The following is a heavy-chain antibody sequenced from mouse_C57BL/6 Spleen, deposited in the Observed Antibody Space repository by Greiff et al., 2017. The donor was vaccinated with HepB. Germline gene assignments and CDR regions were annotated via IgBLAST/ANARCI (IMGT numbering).Heavy chain of an antibody. D-gene: IGHD2-4*01. CDR1: GFSLTSYG. Sequence: VQLQQSGPGLVQPSQSLSITCTVSGFSLTSYGVHWVRQSPGKGLEWLGVIWSGGSTDYNAAFISRLSISKDNSKSQVFFKMNSLQADDTAIYYCATYDYDEGAFAYWGQGTLVTVSA. J-gene: IGHJ3*01. V-gene: IGHV2-2*01. CDR3: ATYDYDEGAFAY. CDR2: IWSGGST.